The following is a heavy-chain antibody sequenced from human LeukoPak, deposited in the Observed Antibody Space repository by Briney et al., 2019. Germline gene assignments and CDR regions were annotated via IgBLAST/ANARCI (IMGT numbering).Heavy chain of an antibody. V-gene: IGHV6-1*01. J-gene: IGHJ6*02. CDR2: TYYRSKWYN. CDR1: GDSVSSNSAA. Sequence: SQTLSLTCAISGDSVSSNSAAWNWIRQSPSRGLEWLGRTYYRSKWYNDYAVSVKSRITINPDTSKNQFSLQLNSVTPEDTAVYYCARDRPLVDIVGNYYYYYGTDVWGQGTTVTVSS. CDR3: ARDRPLVDIVGNYYYYYGTDV. D-gene: IGHD5-12*01.